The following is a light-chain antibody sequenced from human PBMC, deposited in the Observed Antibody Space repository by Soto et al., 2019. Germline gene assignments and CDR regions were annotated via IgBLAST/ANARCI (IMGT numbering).Light chain of an antibody. J-gene: IGKJ5*01. CDR2: GTS. CDR3: QQYNRWPRIT. CDR1: QNISRS. Sequence: EIVMTQSPATLSVSPWERATLSCRASQNISRSLAWYQQKPGQGPSLLIYGTSTRAAGVPARFSGSGSGTEFTLTISSLQSEDFAVYYCQQYNRWPRITFGQGTRLEIK. V-gene: IGKV3D-15*01.